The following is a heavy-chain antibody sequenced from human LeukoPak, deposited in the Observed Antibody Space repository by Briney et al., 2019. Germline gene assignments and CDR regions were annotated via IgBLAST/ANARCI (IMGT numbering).Heavy chain of an antibody. CDR2: ISSSGST. D-gene: IGHD3-10*01. CDR1: GSSISNSNHY. V-gene: IGHV4-39*01. CDR3: ARPITVIRGVGWFDP. J-gene: IGHJ5*02. Sequence: SETLSLTCTVSGSSISNSNHYWGWIRQPPGKGLEWIGSISSSGSTYYNPSHKSRVTISVDMSKNQFSLKLTSVTAADTAVYFCARPITVIRGVGWFDPWGQGTLVTVSS.